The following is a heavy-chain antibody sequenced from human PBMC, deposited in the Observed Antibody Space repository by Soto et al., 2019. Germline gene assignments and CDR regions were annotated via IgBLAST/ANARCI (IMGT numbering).Heavy chain of an antibody. CDR1: GGSIGSSNW. CDR3: ARELSGVANYYGTDV. Sequence: PSATQSLTCAVSGGSIGSSNWWSWVCQPPGKGLEWIGEIYHSGSTNYNPSLKSRVTISVDKSKNQFSLKLSSVTAADTAVYYCARELSGVANYYGTDVWGHGTTDTGS. V-gene: IGHV4-4*02. CDR2: IYHSGST. J-gene: IGHJ6*02. D-gene: IGHD2-8*01.